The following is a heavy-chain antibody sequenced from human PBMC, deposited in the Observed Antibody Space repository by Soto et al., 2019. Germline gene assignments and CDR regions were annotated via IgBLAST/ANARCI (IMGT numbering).Heavy chain of an antibody. J-gene: IGHJ4*02. D-gene: IGHD6-13*01. Sequence: GESLKISCAASGFTFSSYGMHWVRQAPGKGLEWVAVISYDGSNKYYADSVKGRFTISRDNSKNTLYLQMNSLRAEDTAVYYCAKENQYSSSWANYFDYWGQGTLVTVSS. CDR2: ISYDGSNK. CDR1: GFTFSSYG. V-gene: IGHV3-30*18. CDR3: AKENQYSSSWANYFDY.